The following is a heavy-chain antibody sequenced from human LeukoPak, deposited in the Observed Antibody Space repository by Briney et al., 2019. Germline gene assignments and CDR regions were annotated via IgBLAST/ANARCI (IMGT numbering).Heavy chain of an antibody. CDR3: ARILDSAWGELGY. CDR1: GFSFSSYG. Sequence: GGSLRLSCAGSGFSFSSYGMHWVRQAPGKGPEGMAFIRSDGSNKYYADSVKGRFTISRDNSKNTLDLQMNSLRAEDTAVYYCARILDSAWGELGYWGQGTLVTVSS. D-gene: IGHD6-19*01. V-gene: IGHV3-30*02. CDR2: IRSDGSNK. J-gene: IGHJ4*02.